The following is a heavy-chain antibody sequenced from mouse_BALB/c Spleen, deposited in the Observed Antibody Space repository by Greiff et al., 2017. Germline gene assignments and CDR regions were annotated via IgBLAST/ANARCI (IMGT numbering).Heavy chain of an antibody. CDR3: ARSGYGYYLGGFAY. Sequence: QVQLQQSGAELVRPGTSVKVSCKASGYAFTNYLIEWVKQRPGQGLEWIGVINPGSGGTNYNEKFKGKATLTADKSSSTAYMQLSSLTSDDSAVYFCARSGYGYYLGGFAYWGQGTLVTVSA. CDR1: GYAFTNYL. J-gene: IGHJ3*01. D-gene: IGHD2-3*01. CDR2: INPGSGGT. V-gene: IGHV1-54*01.